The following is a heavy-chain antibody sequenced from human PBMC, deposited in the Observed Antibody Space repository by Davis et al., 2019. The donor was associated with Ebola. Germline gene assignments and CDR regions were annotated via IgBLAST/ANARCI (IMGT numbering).Heavy chain of an antibody. J-gene: IGHJ3*02. CDR1: GFTFSSYA. V-gene: IGHV3-30-3*01. D-gene: IGHD4-11*01. CDR3: AKVDHSTDI. CDR2: ISYDGSNK. Sequence: GESLKISCAASGFTFSSYAMSWVRQAPGKGLEWVAVISYDGSNKYYADSAKGRFTISRDNSKNTLYLQMNSLRAEDTAVYYCAKVDHSTDIWGQGTMVTVSS.